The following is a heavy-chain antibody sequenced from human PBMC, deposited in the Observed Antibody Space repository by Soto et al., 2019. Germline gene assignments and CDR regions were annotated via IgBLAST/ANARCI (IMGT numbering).Heavy chain of an antibody. V-gene: IGHV1-58*02. Sequence: SVKVSCKASGFTFTSSAMQWVRQARGQRLEWIGWIVVGSGNTNYAQKFQERVTITRDMSTSTAYMELSSLRSEDTAVYYCAADMNYDILTGQNWFDPWGQGTLVTVSS. CDR1: GFTFTSSA. J-gene: IGHJ5*02. CDR2: IVVGSGNT. CDR3: AADMNYDILTGQNWFDP. D-gene: IGHD3-9*01.